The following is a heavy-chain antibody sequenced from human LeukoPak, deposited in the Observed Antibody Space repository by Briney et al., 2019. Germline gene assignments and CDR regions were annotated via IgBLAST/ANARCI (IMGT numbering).Heavy chain of an antibody. V-gene: IGHV3-23*01. CDR3: AKHLRNGVYLGFDC. J-gene: IGHJ4*02. CDR2: ISGSGGST. Sequence: GGSLRLSCAASGITFSSYAMSWVRQAPGKGLEWVSTISGSGGSTYYADSVKGRFAISRDNSKNTLYLQMNSLGAEDTALYYCAKHLRNGVYLGFDCWGQGTLVTVSS. CDR1: GITFSSYA. D-gene: IGHD2/OR15-2a*01.